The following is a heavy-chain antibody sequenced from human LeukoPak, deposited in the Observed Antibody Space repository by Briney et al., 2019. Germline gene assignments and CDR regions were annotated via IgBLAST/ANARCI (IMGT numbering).Heavy chain of an antibody. J-gene: IGHJ5*02. CDR1: GFTFSNYA. Sequence: GGSLRLSCAASGFTFSNYAMSWVRQPPGKGRECVSTVSSSGDETHYADSVQGRFTISRDNSKNTLSLHMNSLRGEDTAVYYCANDPRGDATWFDPWGQGTLVTVSS. CDR3: ANDPRGDATWFDP. CDR2: VSSSGDET. D-gene: IGHD2-15*01. V-gene: IGHV3-23*01.